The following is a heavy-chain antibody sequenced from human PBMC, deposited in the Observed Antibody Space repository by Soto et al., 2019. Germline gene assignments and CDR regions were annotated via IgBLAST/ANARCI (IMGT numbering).Heavy chain of an antibody. D-gene: IGHD3-10*01. V-gene: IGHV4-38-2*02. Sequence: SETLSLTCSVSGYSISSGYYWGCVRQAPGRGLEWLGSVYHNGIMFHNPSFQSRVTISVDTSKNQFSLNLRSVTAADTAVYYCAALWFGELAFNYWGHGILVTVSS. J-gene: IGHJ4*01. CDR1: GYSISSGYY. CDR2: VYHNGIM. CDR3: AALWFGELAFNY.